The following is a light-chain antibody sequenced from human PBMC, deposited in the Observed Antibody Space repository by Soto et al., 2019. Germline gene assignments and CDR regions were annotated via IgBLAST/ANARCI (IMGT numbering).Light chain of an antibody. V-gene: IGKV3-20*01. Sequence: EIVLTQSPGTLSLSPGERATLSCRTSQSIDSIYLTWYQQKPGQAPRLLMYEISTRATGIPDRFSGSGSGTDFSLTISRLEPEDFAVYYCQHSTAFGQGTKVEIK. CDR3: QHSTA. J-gene: IGKJ1*01. CDR1: QSIDSIY. CDR2: EIS.